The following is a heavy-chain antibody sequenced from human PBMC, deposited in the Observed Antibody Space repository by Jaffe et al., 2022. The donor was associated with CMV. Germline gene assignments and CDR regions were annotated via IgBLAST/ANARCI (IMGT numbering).Heavy chain of an antibody. CDR3: ARHGSGSYYGEELDY. D-gene: IGHD3-10*01. CDR2: IYYSGST. Sequence: QVQLQESGPGLVKPSETLSLTCTVSGGSISSYYWSWIRQPPGKGLEWIGYIYYSGSTNYNPSLKSRVTISVDTSKNQFSLKLSSVTAADTAVYYCARHGSGSYYGEELDYWGQGTLVTVSS. J-gene: IGHJ4*02. CDR1: GGSISSYY. V-gene: IGHV4-59*08.